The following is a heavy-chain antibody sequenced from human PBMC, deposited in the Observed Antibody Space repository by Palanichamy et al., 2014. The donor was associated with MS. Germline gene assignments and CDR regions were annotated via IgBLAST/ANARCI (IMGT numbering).Heavy chain of an antibody. CDR1: GFSFTYYA. CDR3: AKHEERSGLITSYFDN. D-gene: IGHD1-26*01. J-gene: IGHJ4*02. V-gene: IGHV3-23*04. CDR2: IGGDGTT. Sequence: EIQLVESGGGLVQPGGSLRLSCETSGFSFTYYALSWVRQAPEKGLEWVSTIGGDGTTFYVDSVKGRFTVSRDISKNTVFLQMNGLGGEDTALYYCAKHEERSGLITSYFDNWGLGTRVSVSS.